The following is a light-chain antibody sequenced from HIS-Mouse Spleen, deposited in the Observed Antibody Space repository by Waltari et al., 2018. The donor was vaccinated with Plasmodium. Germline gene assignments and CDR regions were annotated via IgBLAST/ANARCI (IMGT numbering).Light chain of an antibody. CDR3: CSYAGSYTYV. J-gene: IGLJ1*01. CDR2: EDS. Sequence: SYELTQPPSVSVSPGQTARITCSGDALPKKYAYWYQQKSGQAPVLVIYEDSKRPSGIPGRFSGSSSGTMATLTISGLQAEDEADYYCCSYAGSYTYVFGTGTKVTVL. V-gene: IGLV3-10*01. CDR1: ALPKKY.